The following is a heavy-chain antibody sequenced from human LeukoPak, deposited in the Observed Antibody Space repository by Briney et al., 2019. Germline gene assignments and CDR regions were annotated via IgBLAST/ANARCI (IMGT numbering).Heavy chain of an antibody. CDR1: GFTFSSYA. Sequence: GGSLRLSCAASGFTFSSYAMSWVRQAPGKGLEWVATVQFDGSDKYYADSVKGRFTISRDNAKNSLYLQMNSLRAEDTAVYYCARDPPGHYWGQGTLVTVSS. CDR2: VQFDGSDK. CDR3: ARDPPGHY. V-gene: IGHV3-33*08. D-gene: IGHD3-16*01. J-gene: IGHJ4*02.